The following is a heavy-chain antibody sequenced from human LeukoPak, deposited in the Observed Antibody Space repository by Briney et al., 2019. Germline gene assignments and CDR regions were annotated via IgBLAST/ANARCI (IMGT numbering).Heavy chain of an antibody. CDR3: ARIRLPSGVTRGAFDP. V-gene: IGHV2-70*11. Sequence: SGPTLVNPTQTLTLTCTFSGFSLSTSGMCVSWIRQPPGKALEWLARIDWDDDKYYSTSLKTRLTISKDTSKNQVVLTMTNMDPVDTAAYYCARIRLPSGVTRGAFDPWGQGTLVTVSS. D-gene: IGHD4-17*01. J-gene: IGHJ5*02. CDR2: IDWDDDK. CDR1: GFSLSTSGMC.